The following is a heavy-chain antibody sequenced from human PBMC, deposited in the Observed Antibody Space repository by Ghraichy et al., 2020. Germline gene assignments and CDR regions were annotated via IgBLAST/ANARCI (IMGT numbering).Heavy chain of an antibody. CDR1: DYYLRNNF. Sequence: SETLSLTCTVSDYYLRNNFWAWVRQSPGKPLELIGYIHHSGSTYYTDSLRSRATMSVDTSKNQFSLKLNSLTAADTGVYYCARRRTQAIAGIDYWGQGTLVTVSS. CDR2: IHHSGST. J-gene: IGHJ4*02. D-gene: IGHD6-19*01. CDR3: ARRRTQAIAGIDY. V-gene: IGHV4-59*01.